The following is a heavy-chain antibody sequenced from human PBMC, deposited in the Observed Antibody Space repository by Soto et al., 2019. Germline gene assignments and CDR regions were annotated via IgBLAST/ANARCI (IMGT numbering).Heavy chain of an antibody. CDR3: ARGGMITVATAAHTWFDP. V-gene: IGHV4-30-4*01. CDR2: VHYTGRT. D-gene: IGHD3-16*01. Sequence: QVQLQESRPGLMKPSQTLSLTCSVSGAFISTGDYYWSWLRQRPGEGLEWIGYVHYTGRTYYSSSLAGRVVISVDSPKNQISLRLTSLTAADTAVYYCARGGMITVATAAHTWFDPWGQGTLVTVSS. J-gene: IGHJ5*02. CDR1: GAFISTGDYY.